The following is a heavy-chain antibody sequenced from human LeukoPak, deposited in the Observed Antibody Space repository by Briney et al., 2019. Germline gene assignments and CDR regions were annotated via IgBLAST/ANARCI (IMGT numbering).Heavy chain of an antibody. CDR3: ARDLVGNGYYYSGDY. CDR1: GFTVSSNY. V-gene: IGHV3-66*01. J-gene: IGHJ4*02. D-gene: IGHD3-22*01. CDR2: IYSGGST. Sequence: PGGSLRLSCAASGFTVSSNYMSWVRQAPGKGLEWVSVIYSGGSTYYADSVKGRFTISRDNSKNTPYLQMNSLRAEDTAVYYCARDLVGNGYYYSGDYWGQGTLVTVSS.